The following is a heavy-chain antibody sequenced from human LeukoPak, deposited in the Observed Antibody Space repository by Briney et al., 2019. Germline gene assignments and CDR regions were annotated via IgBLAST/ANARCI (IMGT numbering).Heavy chain of an antibody. CDR3: AKVEYYFDSSGYVTRRYYFDY. V-gene: IGHV3-23*01. CDR2: ISGSGGST. D-gene: IGHD3-22*01. J-gene: IGHJ4*02. CDR1: GFTFSSYA. Sequence: PGGSLRLSCAASGFTFSSYAMNWVRQAPGKGLEWVSGISGSGGSTYYADSVEGRFTISRDNAKSTLFVQMNSLRAEDTAVYYCAKVEYYFDSSGYVTRRYYFDYWGQGTLVTVSS.